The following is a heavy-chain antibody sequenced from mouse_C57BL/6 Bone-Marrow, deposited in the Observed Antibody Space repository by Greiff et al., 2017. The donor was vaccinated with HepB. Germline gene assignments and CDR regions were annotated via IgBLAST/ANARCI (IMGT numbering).Heavy chain of an antibody. J-gene: IGHJ4*01. D-gene: IGHD1-1*01. V-gene: IGHV1-26*01. CDR2: INPNNGGT. CDR1: GYTFTDYY. CDR3: ARGTTVYYAMDY. Sequence: VQLKQSGPELVKPGASVKISCKASGYTFTDYYMNWVKQSHGKSLEWIGDINPNNGGTSYNQKFKGKATLTVDKSSSTAYMELRSLTSEDSAVYYCARGTTVYYAMDYWGQGTSVTVSS.